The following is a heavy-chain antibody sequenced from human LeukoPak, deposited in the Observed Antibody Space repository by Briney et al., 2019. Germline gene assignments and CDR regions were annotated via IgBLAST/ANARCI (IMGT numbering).Heavy chain of an antibody. CDR2: ISSSSSTI. Sequence: GGSLRLSCAASGFTFSSYSMNWVRQAPGKGLEWVSYISSSSSTIYYADSVKGRFTISRDNAKNSLYLQMNSLRAEDTAVYYCARGYFSSTSCYDYWGQGTLVTVSS. D-gene: IGHD2-2*01. V-gene: IGHV3-48*01. J-gene: IGHJ4*02. CDR1: GFTFSSYS. CDR3: ARGYFSSTSCYDY.